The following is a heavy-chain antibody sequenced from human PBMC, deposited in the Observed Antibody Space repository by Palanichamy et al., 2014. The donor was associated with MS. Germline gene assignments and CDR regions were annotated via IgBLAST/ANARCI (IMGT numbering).Heavy chain of an antibody. CDR1: GYTLTELS. Sequence: QVQLVQSGAEVKKPGASVKVSCKVSGYTLTELSMHWVRQAPGKGLEWMGGFDPEDGETIYAQKFQGRVTMTEDTSTDTAYMELSSLRSEDTAVYYCATRPIITIFGVVNDAFDIWGQGTMVTVSS. V-gene: IGHV1-24*01. CDR2: FDPEDGET. J-gene: IGHJ3*02. D-gene: IGHD3-3*01. CDR3: ATRPIITIFGVVNDAFDI.